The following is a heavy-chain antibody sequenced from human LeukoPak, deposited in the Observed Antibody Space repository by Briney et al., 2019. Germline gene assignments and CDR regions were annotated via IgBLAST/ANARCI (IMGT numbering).Heavy chain of an antibody. D-gene: IGHD3-10*01. Sequence: PGGSLRLSCAASGFTFSSYSMTWVRQAPGKGLEWVSVISGSGGATYYADSVKGRFTIPRDNSKNTLYVQMNSLRVEDTAVYYCARAAMVGGVDYFDSWGQGTLVTVSS. V-gene: IGHV3-23*01. CDR2: ISGSGGAT. CDR3: ARAAMVGGVDYFDS. CDR1: GFTFSSYS. J-gene: IGHJ4*02.